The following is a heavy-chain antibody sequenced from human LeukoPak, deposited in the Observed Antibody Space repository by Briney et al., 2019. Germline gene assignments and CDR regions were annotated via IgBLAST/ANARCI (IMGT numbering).Heavy chain of an antibody. V-gene: IGHV1-8*01. J-gene: IGHJ4*02. CDR1: GYTSTSYD. D-gene: IGHD2-15*01. CDR3: ARGASLRAVVVGATTSHSMPFDF. Sequence: ASVKLSCKASGYTSTSYDINWVRQATGEGLEWMGWMNPNSGHTDYAQKFQGRVTMPRNTSISTAYMELSSLGSEDTAVYYCARGASLRAVVVGATTSHSMPFDFWGQGTLVTVSS. CDR2: MNPNSGHT.